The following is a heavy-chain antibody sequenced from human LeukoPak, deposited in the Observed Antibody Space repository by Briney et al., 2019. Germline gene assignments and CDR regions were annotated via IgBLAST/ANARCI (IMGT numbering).Heavy chain of an antibody. CDR1: GFTFSNYA. J-gene: IGHJ4*02. V-gene: IGHV3-23*01. D-gene: IGHD4-11*01. Sequence: PGGSLRLSCAASGFTFSNYALSWVRQAPGKGLEWVSVISGTGVDTYHADSVKGRFTISRDNSKNTLYLQMNSLRAEDTAVYYCASMTTVDYWGQGTLVTVSS. CDR3: ASMTTVDY. CDR2: ISGTGVDT.